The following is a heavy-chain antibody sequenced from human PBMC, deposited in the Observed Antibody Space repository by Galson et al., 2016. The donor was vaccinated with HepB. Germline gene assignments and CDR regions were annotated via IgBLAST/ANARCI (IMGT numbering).Heavy chain of an antibody. V-gene: IGHV3-64*04. CDR1: EFTFSSYA. CDR3: AKFASGTYYLDSFDY. D-gene: IGHD3-10*01. CDR2: ISSDGGGT. Sequence: SLRLSCAASEFTFSSYAMHWVRQAPGKGLEYVSSISSDGGGTYYADSVKGRFTISRDNSKNTVYPQMNSLRAEDTAVYYCAKFASGTYYLDSFDYWGQGTLVTVSS. J-gene: IGHJ4*02.